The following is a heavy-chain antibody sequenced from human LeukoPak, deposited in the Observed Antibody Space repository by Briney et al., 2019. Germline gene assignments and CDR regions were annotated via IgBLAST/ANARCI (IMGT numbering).Heavy chain of an antibody. CDR3: ARDGRTYYYGSGSYYPYYFDY. CDR2: IWYDGSNK. D-gene: IGHD3-10*01. CDR1: GFTFSNYG. V-gene: IGHV3-33*01. Sequence: GGSLRLSCAASGFTFSNYGMHWVRQAPGKGLEWVAVIWYDGSNKNYADSAKGRFTISRGNSKNTLYLQMNSLRAEDTAVYYCARDGRTYYYGSGSYYPYYFDYWGQGTLVTVSS. J-gene: IGHJ4*02.